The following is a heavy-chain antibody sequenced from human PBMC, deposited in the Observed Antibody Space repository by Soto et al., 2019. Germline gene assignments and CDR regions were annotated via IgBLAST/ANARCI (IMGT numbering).Heavy chain of an antibody. CDR3: AGDSAYAFDI. V-gene: IGHV3-48*02. D-gene: IGHD2-21*01. CDR2: ISASTTFI. Sequence: DVQLVESGGGLVQPGGSLRLSCAASGFTFNTYPMNWVRQAPGKGLEWISYISASTTFISYADSLRGRFAISRDNAENSLYLHMNGLRDGDTAVYYCAGDSAYAFDIWGQGTMVTVSS. J-gene: IGHJ3*02. CDR1: GFTFNTYP.